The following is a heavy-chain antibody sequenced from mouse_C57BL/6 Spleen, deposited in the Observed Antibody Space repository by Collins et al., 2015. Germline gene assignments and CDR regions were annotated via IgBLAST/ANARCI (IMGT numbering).Heavy chain of an antibody. Sequence: QIQLVQSGPELKKPGETVKISCKASGYTFTDYSMHWVKQAPGKGLKWMGWINTETGEPTYADDFKGRFAFSLETSASTAYLQINNLKNEDTATYFCASRYGYWFAYWGQGTLVTVSA. V-gene: IGHV9-2-1*01. CDR2: INTETGEP. J-gene: IGHJ3*01. CDR1: GYTFTDYS. CDR3: ASRYGYWFAY. D-gene: IGHD1-2*01.